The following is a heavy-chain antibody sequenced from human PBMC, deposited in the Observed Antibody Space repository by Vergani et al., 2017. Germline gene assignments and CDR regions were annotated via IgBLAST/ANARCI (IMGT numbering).Heavy chain of an antibody. D-gene: IGHD2-15*01. CDR1: GFTFGDYY. CDR2: IKRDGTET. V-gene: IGHV3-7*01. Sequence: LEESGGGSVKPGGSLRLSCAASGFTFGDYYMAWIRLAPGKGLDWVASIKRDGTETFYVDSVKGRFTISRDNAKTTLYLQMNSLRDEDRGVYYCARISGGSAPYLHYWGQGTLVTVAS. CDR3: ARISGGSAPYLHY. J-gene: IGHJ1*01.